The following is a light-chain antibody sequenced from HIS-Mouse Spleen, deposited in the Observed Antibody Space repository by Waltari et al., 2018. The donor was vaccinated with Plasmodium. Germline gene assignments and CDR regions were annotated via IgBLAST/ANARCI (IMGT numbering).Light chain of an antibody. Sequence: SYELTQPPSVSVSPGQTARITCTGDALQKKYAYWYQKKSGQAPVLVVYDDSDRPSGLPERFSGSNSGNTATLTISRVEAGDEADYYCQVWDSSSDHPVFGGGTKLTVL. V-gene: IGLV3-21*02. CDR1: ALQKKY. J-gene: IGLJ2*01. CDR3: QVWDSSSDHPV. CDR2: DDS.